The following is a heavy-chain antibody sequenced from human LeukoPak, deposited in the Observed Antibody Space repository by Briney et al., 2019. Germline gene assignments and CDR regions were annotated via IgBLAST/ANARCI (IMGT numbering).Heavy chain of an antibody. Sequence: GASVKVSCKASGYTFTGYYMHWVRQAPGQGLEWMGWINPNSGGTNYAQKFQGRVTMTRDTSISTAYMELSRLRSDDTAVYYCARDQGYYDSSGHDYWGQGTLVTVSS. D-gene: IGHD3-22*01. V-gene: IGHV1-2*02. J-gene: IGHJ4*02. CDR2: INPNSGGT. CDR3: ARDQGYYDSSGHDY. CDR1: GYTFTGYY.